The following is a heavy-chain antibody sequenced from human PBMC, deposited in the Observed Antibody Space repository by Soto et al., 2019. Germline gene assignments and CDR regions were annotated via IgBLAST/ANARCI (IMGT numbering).Heavy chain of an antibody. J-gene: IGHJ4*02. CDR2: IYYSGST. Sequence: PSETLSLTCTVSGGSISSGDYYWSWIRQPPGKGLVWIGYIYYSGSTYYSPSLKTRVTISVDTSKNQSSLKLSSVTAADTAVYYCAREGSGYDLDYWGQGTLVTVSS. V-gene: IGHV4-30-4*01. CDR3: AREGSGYDLDY. CDR1: GGSISSGDYY. D-gene: IGHD5-12*01.